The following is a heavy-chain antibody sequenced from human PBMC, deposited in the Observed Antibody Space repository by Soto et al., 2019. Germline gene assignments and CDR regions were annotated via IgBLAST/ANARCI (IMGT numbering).Heavy chain of an antibody. D-gene: IGHD3-3*01. CDR2: FDPEDGET. J-gene: IGHJ6*02. Sequence: GASVKVSCKVSGYTLTELSMHWVRQAPGKGLEWMGGFDPEDGETFYAQKFQGRVTMTEDTSTDTAYMELSSLRSEDTAVYYCATDNPLSRSALFGVVIMAPSTKNYYYHGMDVWGQGTTVTVSS. V-gene: IGHV1-24*01. CDR3: ATDNPLSRSALFGVVIMAPSTKNYYYHGMDV. CDR1: GYTLTELS.